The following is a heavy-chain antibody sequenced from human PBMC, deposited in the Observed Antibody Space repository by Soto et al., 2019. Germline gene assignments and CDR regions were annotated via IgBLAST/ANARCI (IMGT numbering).Heavy chain of an antibody. CDR1: GGSISSYY. D-gene: IGHD3-3*01. CDR2: IYYSGST. CDR3: ARLMYYDFWSGYVSLNSFYYYMDV. J-gene: IGHJ6*03. Sequence: SETLSLTCTVSGGSISSYYWSWIRQPPGKGLEWIGYIYYSGSTNYNPSLKSRVTISVDTSKNQFSLKLSSVTAADTAVYYCARLMYYDFWSGYVSLNSFYYYMDVWGKGTTVTVSS. V-gene: IGHV4-59*08.